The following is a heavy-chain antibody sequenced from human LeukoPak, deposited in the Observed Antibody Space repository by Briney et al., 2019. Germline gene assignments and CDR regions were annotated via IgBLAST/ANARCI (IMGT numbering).Heavy chain of an antibody. J-gene: IGHJ5*02. CDR3: ARDLGSTLFDP. CDR1: GGSISSGGYY. CDR2: IYYSGST. V-gene: IGHV4-31*03. D-gene: IGHD2/OR15-2a*01. Sequence: SETLSLTCTVSGGSISSGGYYWSWIRQHPGKGLEWIGYIYYSGSTYYNPSIKCRVTISVDTSKNQFSLKLSSVTAAATAVYYCARDLGSTLFDPWGQGTLVTVSS.